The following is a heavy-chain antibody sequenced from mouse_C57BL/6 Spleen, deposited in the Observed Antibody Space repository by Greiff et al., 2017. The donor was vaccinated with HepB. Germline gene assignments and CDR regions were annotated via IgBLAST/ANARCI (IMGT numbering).Heavy chain of an antibody. CDR1: GYTFTSYW. CDR2: IHPNSGST. V-gene: IGHV1-64*01. CDR3: ARSIWDYDVAY. Sequence: VQLQQSGAELVKPGASVKLSCKASGYTFTSYWMHWVKQRPGQGLEWIGMIHPNSGSTNYNEKFKSKATLTVDKSSSTAYMQLSSLTSEDSAVYYCARSIWDYDVAYWGQGTLVTVSA. J-gene: IGHJ3*01. D-gene: IGHD2-4*01.